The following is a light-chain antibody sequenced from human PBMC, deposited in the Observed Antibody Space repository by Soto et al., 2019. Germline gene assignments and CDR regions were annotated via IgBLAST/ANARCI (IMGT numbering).Light chain of an antibody. Sequence: QSALTQPASVSGSPGQSITISCTGTSSDVGGYNYVSWYQQHPGKAPNVMIYEVSNRPSGVSNRFSGSKAGNTASLTVSGLQAEDEADYYCSSYTSSSTHWVFGGGTKLTVL. J-gene: IGLJ3*02. CDR1: SSDVGGYNY. CDR3: SSYTSSSTHWV. CDR2: EVS. V-gene: IGLV2-14*01.